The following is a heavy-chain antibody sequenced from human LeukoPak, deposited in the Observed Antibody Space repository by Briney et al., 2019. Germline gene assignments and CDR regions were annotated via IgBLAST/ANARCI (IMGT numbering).Heavy chain of an antibody. CDR3: ARQAYTTMAYIDY. CDR1: GFIFKNYA. D-gene: IGHD5-18*01. J-gene: IGHJ4*02. CDR2: ISGSGGTT. V-gene: IGHV3-23*01. Sequence: GGSLSLSCAASGFIFKNYALSWVRQAPGKGLEWVSVISGSGGTTYYADSVKGRFTISRDNSKNTVFLQMNSLRAGDTAVYYCARQAYTTMAYIDYWGQGTLVTVSS.